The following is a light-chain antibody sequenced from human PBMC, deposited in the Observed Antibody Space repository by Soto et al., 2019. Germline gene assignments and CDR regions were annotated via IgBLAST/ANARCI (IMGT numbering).Light chain of an antibody. J-gene: IGLJ1*01. CDR1: SSDVGSYNL. Sequence: QSVLTQPASVSGSPGQSIAISCTGTSSDVGSYNLVSWYQHHPGKAPKLMIYVVGKRPSGVSSRFSGSKSGNTASLTISGLQAEDEADYYCCSYAGSGTPYVFGTGTKVT. CDR2: VVG. CDR3: CSYAGSGTPYV. V-gene: IGLV2-23*02.